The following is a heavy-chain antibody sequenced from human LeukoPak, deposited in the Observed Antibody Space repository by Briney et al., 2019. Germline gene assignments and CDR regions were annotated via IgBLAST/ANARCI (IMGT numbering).Heavy chain of an antibody. Sequence: AGGSLRLSCAASGFTFYDYAMHWVRQAPGKGLEWVSGITWNSGTIGYADSVKGRFTISRDNAKNSLYLQMNSLRAEDTALYYCARGYYAASLRFDYWGRGTLVTVSS. CDR1: GFTFYDYA. CDR3: ARGYYAASLRFDY. J-gene: IGHJ4*02. CDR2: ITWNSGTI. V-gene: IGHV3-9*01. D-gene: IGHD3-10*01.